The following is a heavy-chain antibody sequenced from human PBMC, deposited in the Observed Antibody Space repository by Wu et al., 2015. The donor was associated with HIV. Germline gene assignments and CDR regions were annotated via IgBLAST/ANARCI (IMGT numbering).Heavy chain of an antibody. V-gene: IGHV1-69*05. CDR2: IIPIFGTA. D-gene: IGHD6-19*01. CDR3: VRDQQWPTEYYHYYGMDV. CDR1: EGTFSGFA. J-gene: IGHJ6*02. Sequence: QVQLVQSGAEVKKPGSSVKVSCKASEGTFSGFAISWVRQAPGQGLEWMGGIIPIFGTANYAQKLQGRVTMTTDTSTSTAYMDLRSLRSDDTAVYYCVRDQQWPTEYYHYYGMDVWGQGTTVTVSS.